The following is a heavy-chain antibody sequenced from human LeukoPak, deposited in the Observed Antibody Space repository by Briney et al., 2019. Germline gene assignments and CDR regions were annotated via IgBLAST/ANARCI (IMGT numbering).Heavy chain of an antibody. CDR2: ISSSSSYI. D-gene: IGHD3-10*01. V-gene: IGHV3-21*01. Sequence: GGSLRLSCAASGFTFSSYSMTWVRQAPGKGLEWVSSISSSSSYIYYADSVKGRFTISRDNAKNSLYLQMNSLRAEDTAVYYCARYGSGSYIWFDPWGQGTLVTVSS. CDR3: ARYGSGSYIWFDP. J-gene: IGHJ5*02. CDR1: GFTFSSYS.